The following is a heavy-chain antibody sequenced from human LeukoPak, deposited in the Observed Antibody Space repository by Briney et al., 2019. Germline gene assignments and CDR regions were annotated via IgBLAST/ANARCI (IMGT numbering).Heavy chain of an antibody. CDR3: ARAKGYCSGGSCPFFDY. J-gene: IGHJ4*02. D-gene: IGHD2-15*01. CDR1: GGTFSSYA. Sequence: AAEKVSCKASGGTFSSYAISWVRQAPGQELEWMGRIIPILGIANYAQKFQGRVTITADKSTSTAYMELSSLRSGDTAVYYCARAKGYCSGGSCPFFDYWGQGTLVTVSS. V-gene: IGHV1-69*04. CDR2: IIPILGIA.